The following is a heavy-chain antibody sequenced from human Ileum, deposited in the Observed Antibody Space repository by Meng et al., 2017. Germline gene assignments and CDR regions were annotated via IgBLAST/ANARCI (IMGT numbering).Heavy chain of an antibody. CDR3: ARESHYGGNFVTFDY. Sequence: QVELHGSGPGLGTSQVNPSLNFALSSGPIRISNWWSWVRQPPGKGLEWIGEIYHSGSTNYNPSLKSRVTISVDKSKNQFSLKLSSVTAADTAVYYCARESHYGGNFVTFDYWGQGTLVTVSS. CDR1: SGPIRISNW. D-gene: IGHD4-23*01. CDR2: IYHSGST. J-gene: IGHJ4*02. V-gene: IGHV4-4*03.